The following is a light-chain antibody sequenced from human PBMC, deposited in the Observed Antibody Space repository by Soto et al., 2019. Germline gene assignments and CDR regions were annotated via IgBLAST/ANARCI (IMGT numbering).Light chain of an antibody. CDR2: DES. V-gene: IGKV1-33*01. CDR3: HQYDNLPLT. Sequence: DIQMTQSPSSLSASVGDRVTITCQASQDISNYLNWYQQKPGTAPKRLIYDESNLETGGPSRFSGSGSEKDFTFSISSLQPEDIAKYYCHQYDNLPLTFGGGTKVEIK. J-gene: IGKJ4*01. CDR1: QDISNY.